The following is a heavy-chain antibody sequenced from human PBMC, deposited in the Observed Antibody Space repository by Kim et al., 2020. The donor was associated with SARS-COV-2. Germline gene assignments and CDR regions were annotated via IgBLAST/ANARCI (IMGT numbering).Heavy chain of an antibody. V-gene: IGHV1-3*01. D-gene: IGHD2-15*01. CDR2: INAGNGNT. CDR1: GYTFTSYA. Sequence: ASVKVSCKASGYTFTSYAMHWVRQAPGQRLEWMGWINAGNGNTKYSQKFQGRVTITRDTSASTAYMELSSLRSEDTAVYYCARGYCSGGSCYWMGRPRYYYYYYGMDVWGQGTTVTVSS. CDR3: ARGYCSGGSCYWMGRPRYYYYYYGMDV. J-gene: IGHJ6*02.